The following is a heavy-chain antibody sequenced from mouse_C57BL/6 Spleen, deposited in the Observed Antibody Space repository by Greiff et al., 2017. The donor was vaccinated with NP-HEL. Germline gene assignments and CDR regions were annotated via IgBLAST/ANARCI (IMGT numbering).Heavy chain of an antibody. CDR1: GYTFTSYW. CDR2: INPSNGGT. CDR3: AREDLYRSNLNYFDY. Sequence: QVQLQQPGTELVKPGASVKLSCKASGYTFTSYWMHWVKQRPGQGLEWIGNINPSNGGTNYNEKFKSKATLTVDKSSSTAYMQLSSLTSEDSAVYYCAREDLYRSNLNYFDYWGQGTTLTVSS. J-gene: IGHJ2*01. D-gene: IGHD2-5*01. V-gene: IGHV1-53*01.